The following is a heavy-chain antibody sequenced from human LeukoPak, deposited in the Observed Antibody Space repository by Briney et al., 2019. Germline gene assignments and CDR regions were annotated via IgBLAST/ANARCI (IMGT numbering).Heavy chain of an antibody. J-gene: IGHJ4*02. V-gene: IGHV3-74*01. CDR2: ITNDGSSA. Sequence: GGSLRLSCAASGLTFSSHWMHWVRQAPGKGLVWVSRITNDGSSATYADSVKGRFTISRDNAKNMLYLQVNSLRAEDTAVYYCAREDGQGMDYWGQGILVTVSS. CDR3: AREDGQGMDY. CDR1: GLTFSSHW. D-gene: IGHD2-8*01.